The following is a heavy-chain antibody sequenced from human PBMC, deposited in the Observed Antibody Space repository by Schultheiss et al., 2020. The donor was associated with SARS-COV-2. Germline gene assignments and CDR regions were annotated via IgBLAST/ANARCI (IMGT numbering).Heavy chain of an antibody. CDR2: INHSGST. CDR3: ARLRQPYFGMDV. J-gene: IGHJ6*02. CDR1: GFTFSNAW. D-gene: IGHD5-18*01. V-gene: IGHV4-34*01. Sequence: GSLRLSCAASGFTFSNAWMSWVRQAPGKGLEWIGEINHSGSTNYNPSLKSRVTISVDTSKNQFSLKLRSVTAADSAMYYCARLRQPYFGMDVWGQGTVVTVSS.